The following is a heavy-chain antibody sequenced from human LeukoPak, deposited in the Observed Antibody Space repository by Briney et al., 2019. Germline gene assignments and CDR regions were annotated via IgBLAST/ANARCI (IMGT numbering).Heavy chain of an antibody. D-gene: IGHD5-18*01. CDR2: IIPIFGTA. Sequence: ASVKVSCKASGGTFSSYAISWVRQAPGQGLEWMGGIIPIFGTANYAQKFQGRVTITADESTSTAYTELSSLRSEDTAVYYCARDSSYGYVWDYDLDYWGQGTLVTVSS. J-gene: IGHJ4*02. CDR1: GGTFSSYA. CDR3: ARDSSYGYVWDYDLDY. V-gene: IGHV1-69*13.